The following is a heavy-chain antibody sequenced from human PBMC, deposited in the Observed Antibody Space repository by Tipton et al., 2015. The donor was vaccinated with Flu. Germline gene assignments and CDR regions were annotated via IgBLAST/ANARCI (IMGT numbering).Heavy chain of an antibody. D-gene: IGHD3-16*01. V-gene: IGHV4-4*07. CDR3: AKDSDDPRVDLRLRRGMDV. CDR2: IDASGST. CDR1: GVSINTYF. J-gene: IGHJ6*02. Sequence: TLSLTCTVSGVSINTYFWSWIRQSAGEGLEWIGRIDASGSTFKNPTLKNRVTMSVDTSKNQFSLRVNSVTAADTAVCYCAKDSDDPRVDLRLRRGMDVWGQGTTVIVSS.